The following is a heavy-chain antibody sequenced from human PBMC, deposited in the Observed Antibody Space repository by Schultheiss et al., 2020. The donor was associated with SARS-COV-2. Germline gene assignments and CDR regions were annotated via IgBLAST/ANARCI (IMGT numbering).Heavy chain of an antibody. CDR1: GGSFSGYY. J-gene: IGHJ4*02. V-gene: IGHV4-34*01. CDR3: ARNAARLITRAQFDY. CDR2: INHSGST. D-gene: IGHD6-6*01. Sequence: SETLSLTCAVSGGSFSGYYWNWLRQPPGKGLEWIGEINHSGSTNYNPSLKSRVTISVDTSKNQFSLKLSSVTAADTAVYYCARNAARLITRAQFDYWGQGTLVTVSS.